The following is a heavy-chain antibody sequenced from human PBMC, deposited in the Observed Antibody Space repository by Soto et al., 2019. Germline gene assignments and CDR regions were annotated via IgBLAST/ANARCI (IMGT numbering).Heavy chain of an antibody. D-gene: IGHD5-18*01. CDR1: GLTVSTNY. V-gene: IGHV3-53*01. CDR3: ARGAAMVLFDY. CDR2: IYSGDNT. Sequence: GSLILSCAVSGLTVSTNYMSWVRQAPGKGLEWVSVIYSGDNTYYADSVKGRFTISRDNSKNTLNLQMNGLRVEDTAVYYCARGAAMVLFDYWGQGTLLTVS. J-gene: IGHJ4*02.